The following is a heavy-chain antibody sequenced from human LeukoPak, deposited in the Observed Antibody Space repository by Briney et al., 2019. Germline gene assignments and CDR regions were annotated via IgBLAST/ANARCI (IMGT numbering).Heavy chain of an antibody. V-gene: IGHV3-7*01. J-gene: IGHJ4*02. Sequence: GGSLRLSCAASGFTFSPYWMSWVRQAPGKGLEWVASIKPDGSGKYYVDSVKGRFTISRDNAKNALYLQLNSLRAEDTAVYFCVRLGDSSGYYDYWGQGTLVTVTS. D-gene: IGHD3-22*01. CDR1: GFTFSPYW. CDR2: IKPDGSGK. CDR3: VRLGDSSGYYDY.